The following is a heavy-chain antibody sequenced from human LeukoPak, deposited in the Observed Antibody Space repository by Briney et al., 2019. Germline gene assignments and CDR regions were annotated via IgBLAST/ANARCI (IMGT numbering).Heavy chain of an antibody. CDR3: ARYGSAHWFDP. CDR1: GGSISSYD. CDR2: IRYSGST. J-gene: IGHJ5*02. D-gene: IGHD4-17*01. Sequence: PSETLSLTCTVSGGSISSYDWSWIRQPPGKGLEWIGFIRYSGSTNYNPSLKSRVTISVDTSKNQFSLRLTSVTAADTAVYYCARYGSAHWFDPWGQGTPVSVSS. V-gene: IGHV4-59*01.